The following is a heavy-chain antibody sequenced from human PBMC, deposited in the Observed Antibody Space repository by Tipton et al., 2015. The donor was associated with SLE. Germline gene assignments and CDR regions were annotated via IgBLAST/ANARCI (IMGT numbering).Heavy chain of an antibody. D-gene: IGHD4/OR15-4a*01. CDR3: VKGGDYDWFDP. V-gene: IGHV4-30-4*01. Sequence: TLSLTCTVSGGSIRNDKYYWSWIRQPPGKGLEWIGIAYHSGSTYYNPSLESRVTTSIDTSKNQFSLKLTSVTMKDTAMYFCVKGGDYDWFDPWGQGILVTVSS. CDR1: GGSIRNDKYY. CDR2: AYHSGST. J-gene: IGHJ5*02.